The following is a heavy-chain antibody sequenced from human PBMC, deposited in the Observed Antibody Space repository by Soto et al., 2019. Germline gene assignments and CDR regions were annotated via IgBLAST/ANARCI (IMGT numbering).Heavy chain of an antibody. CDR1: GGSVSSGGNY. D-gene: IGHD6-6*01. CDR2: VHDTGTT. V-gene: IGHV4-39*01. Sequence: SETLSLTCAVPGGSVSSGGNYWGWIRQSPGKGLEWIGSVHDTGTTHYNPSLTSRVTISVDTSKNQFSLNVNSVTAADTAVYYCARGLSSPSAAGVWGQGTLVTVSS. CDR3: ARGLSSPSAAGV. J-gene: IGHJ4*02.